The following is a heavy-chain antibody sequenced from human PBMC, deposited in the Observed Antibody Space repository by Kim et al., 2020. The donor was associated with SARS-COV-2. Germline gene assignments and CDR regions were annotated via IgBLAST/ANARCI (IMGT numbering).Heavy chain of an antibody. CDR2: INHSGST. J-gene: IGHJ5*02. V-gene: IGHV4-34*01. Sequence: SETLSLTCAVYGGSFSGYYWSWIRQPPGKGLEWIGEINHSGSTNYNPSLKSRVTISVDTSKNQFSLKLSSVTAADTAVYYCARGIGLGYYYGSGKVWFDPWGQGTLVTVSS. CDR3: ARGIGLGYYYGSGKVWFDP. D-gene: IGHD3-10*01. CDR1: GGSFSGYY.